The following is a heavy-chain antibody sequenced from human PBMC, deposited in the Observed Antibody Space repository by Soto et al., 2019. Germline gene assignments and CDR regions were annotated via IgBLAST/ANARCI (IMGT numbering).Heavy chain of an antibody. D-gene: IGHD2-2*01. CDR2: IYHSGST. J-gene: IGHJ5*02. V-gene: IGHV4-30-2*01. Sequence: PSETLSLTCAVSGGSISSGGYSWSWIRQPPGKGLEWIGYIYHSGSTYYNPSLKSRVTISVDRSKNQFSLKLSSVTAADTAVYYCARGIYCSSTSCRLGFDPWGQGTLVTVPS. CDR1: GGSISSGGYS. CDR3: ARGIYCSSTSCRLGFDP.